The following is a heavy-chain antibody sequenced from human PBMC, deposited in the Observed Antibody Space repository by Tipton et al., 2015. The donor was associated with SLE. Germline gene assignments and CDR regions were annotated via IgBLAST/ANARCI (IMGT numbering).Heavy chain of an antibody. Sequence: SLRLSCTASGFTFGDYAMSWFRQAPGKGLEWVGFIRSKAYGGTTEYAASVKGRFTISRDDSKSIAYLQMNSLKTEDTAVYYCTRDWGLTKYCGGDCFDYWGQGTLVTVSS. CDR1: GFTFGDYA. V-gene: IGHV3-49*03. CDR3: TRDWGLTKYCGGDCFDY. J-gene: IGHJ4*02. D-gene: IGHD2-21*01. CDR2: IRSKAYGGTT.